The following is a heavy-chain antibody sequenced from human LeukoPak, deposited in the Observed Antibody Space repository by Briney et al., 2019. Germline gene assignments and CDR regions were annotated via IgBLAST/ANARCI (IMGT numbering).Heavy chain of an antibody. Sequence: SETLSLTCTISGGSISSYYWTWIRQPPGKGLEWIGYIYYSGSTNYNPSLKSRVTISVDTSKNQFSLKLSSVTAADTAVYYCARETVTTGHGMDVWGQGTTVTVSS. CDR2: IYYSGST. D-gene: IGHD4-17*01. V-gene: IGHV4-59*01. J-gene: IGHJ6*02. CDR1: GGSISSYY. CDR3: ARETVTTGHGMDV.